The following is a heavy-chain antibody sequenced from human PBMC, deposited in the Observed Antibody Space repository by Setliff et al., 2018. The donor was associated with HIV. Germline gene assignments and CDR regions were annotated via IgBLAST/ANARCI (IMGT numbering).Heavy chain of an antibody. V-gene: IGHV4-4*07. Sequence: SETLSLTCTVSGGSISSYYWSWIRQPAGKGLEWIGRIYTSGSTNYNPSLKSRVTMSVDTSKNQFSLKLSSVTAADTAVYYCANFLNSGGWNPGYFEYWGQGTQVTVSS. D-gene: IGHD6-19*01. CDR2: IYTSGST. CDR1: GGSISSYY. CDR3: ANFLNSGGWNPGYFEY. J-gene: IGHJ1*01.